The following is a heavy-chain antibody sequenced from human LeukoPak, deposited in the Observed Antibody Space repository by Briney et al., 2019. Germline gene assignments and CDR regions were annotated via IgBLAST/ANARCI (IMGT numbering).Heavy chain of an antibody. Sequence: SETLSLTCAVYGGSFSGYYWSWIRQPPGKGLEWIGEINHSGSTNYNPSLKSRVTISVDTSKNQFSLKLSSVTAADTAVYYCARGSEWLLHYFDYWGQGTLATVSS. CDR3: ARGSEWLLHYFDY. CDR1: GGSFSGYY. J-gene: IGHJ4*02. D-gene: IGHD3-3*01. V-gene: IGHV4-34*01. CDR2: INHSGST.